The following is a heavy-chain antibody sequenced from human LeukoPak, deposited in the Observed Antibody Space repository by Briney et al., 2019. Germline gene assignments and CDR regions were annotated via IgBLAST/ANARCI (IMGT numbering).Heavy chain of an antibody. J-gene: IGHJ5*02. CDR2: IYPGDSDT. Sequence: GESLKISCKGSGYGFTSYWIGWVRQMPGKGLEWMGIIYPGDSDTRYSPSFQGQVTISADKSISTAYLQWSSLKASDTAMYYCARRFTMVRGVIPPGWFDPWGQGTLVTVSS. D-gene: IGHD3-10*01. CDR3: ARRFTMVRGVIPPGWFDP. CDR1: GYGFTSYW. V-gene: IGHV5-51*01.